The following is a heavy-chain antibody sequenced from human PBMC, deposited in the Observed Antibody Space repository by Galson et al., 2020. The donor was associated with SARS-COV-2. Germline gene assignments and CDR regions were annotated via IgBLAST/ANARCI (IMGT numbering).Heavy chain of an antibody. CDR2: IYYSGST. J-gene: IGHJ4*02. CDR1: GGSISSYY. Sequence: SETLSLTCTVSGGSISSYYWSWLRQPPGKGLEWIGYIYYSGSTNYNPSLKSRVTISVDTSKNQFSLKLTSVTAVDTAVYYCARGAGRFNYWGQGTLVTVFS. V-gene: IGHV4-59*01. D-gene: IGHD3-10*01. CDR3: ARGAGRFNY.